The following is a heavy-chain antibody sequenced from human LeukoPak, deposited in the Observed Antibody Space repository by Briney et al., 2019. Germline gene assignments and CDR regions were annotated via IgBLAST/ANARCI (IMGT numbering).Heavy chain of an antibody. CDR2: IAYDGSRT. J-gene: IGHJ4*02. D-gene: IGHD1-14*01. CDR3: TRYNNDHFDY. CDR1: GFTFGGYG. Sequence: GKSLRLSCAGSGFTFGGYGMHWFRQTPGKGLEWVAVIAYDGSRTFYADSVKGRFTISRDNSKNTMSVQMDDLRAEDTAVYYCTRYNNDHFDYWGQGTLVTVSS. V-gene: IGHV3-33*01.